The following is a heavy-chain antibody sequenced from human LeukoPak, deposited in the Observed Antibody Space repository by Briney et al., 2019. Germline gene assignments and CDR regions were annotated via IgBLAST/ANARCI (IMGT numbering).Heavy chain of an antibody. Sequence: SETLSLTCAVYGGSFSGYYWSWIRQPPGKGLEWIGEINHSGSTNYNPSLKSRVTISVDTSKNQFSLKLSSVTAADTAVYYCASSPIAGMFDPWGQGTLVIVSS. CDR1: GGSFSGYY. V-gene: IGHV4-34*01. CDR2: INHSGST. CDR3: ASSPIAGMFDP. J-gene: IGHJ5*02. D-gene: IGHD6-13*01.